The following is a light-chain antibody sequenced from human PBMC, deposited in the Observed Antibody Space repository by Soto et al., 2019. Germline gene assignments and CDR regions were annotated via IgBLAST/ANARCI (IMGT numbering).Light chain of an antibody. V-gene: IGKV3-15*01. CDR2: SAS. Sequence: EIVMTQSPATLSVSPGERATLSCRASENIDNYLAWYQHKTGQAPRLLIYSASTRAAGIPGRFSGGGSGTDFTLNINSLQSEDFAVYYCQQYYNWPPYTFGQGTSLDIK. J-gene: IGKJ2*01. CDR1: ENIDNY. CDR3: QQYYNWPPYT.